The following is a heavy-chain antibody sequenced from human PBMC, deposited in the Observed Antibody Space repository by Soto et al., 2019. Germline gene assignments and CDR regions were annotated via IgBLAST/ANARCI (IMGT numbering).Heavy chain of an antibody. V-gene: IGHV3-74*01. J-gene: IGHJ4*02. Sequence: PGGSLRLSCAASGFTFSSYWMHWVRQAPGKGLVWVSRINSDGSSTSYADSVKGRFTISRDNAKNTLYLQMNSLRAEDTAVYYCSSGRVRPGQLTGYFDYWGQGTLVTVSS. CDR3: SSGRVRPGQLTGYFDY. D-gene: IGHD3-9*01. CDR1: GFTFSSYW. CDR2: INSDGSST.